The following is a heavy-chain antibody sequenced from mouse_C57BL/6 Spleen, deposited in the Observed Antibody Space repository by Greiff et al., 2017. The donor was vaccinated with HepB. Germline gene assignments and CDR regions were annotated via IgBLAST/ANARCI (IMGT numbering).Heavy chain of an antibody. CDR3: ANDGYYGYYAMDY. V-gene: IGHV3-6*01. CDR1: GYSITSGYY. Sequence: EVKLMESGPGLVKPSQSLSLTCSVTGYSITSGYYWNWIRQFPGNKLEWMGYISYDGSNNYNPSLKNRISITRDTSKNQFFLKLNSVTTEDTATYYCANDGYYGYYAMDYWGQGTSVTVSS. CDR2: ISYDGSN. J-gene: IGHJ4*01. D-gene: IGHD2-3*01.